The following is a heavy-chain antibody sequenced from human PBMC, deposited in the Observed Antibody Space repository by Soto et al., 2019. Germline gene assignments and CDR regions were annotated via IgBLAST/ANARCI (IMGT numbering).Heavy chain of an antibody. V-gene: IGHV3-30-3*01. CDR2: ISYDGSNK. CDR3: ARDRNYYDSSGYFDY. J-gene: IGHJ4*02. CDR1: GFTFSSYA. D-gene: IGHD3-22*01. Sequence: PVGSLRLSCAASGFTFSSYAMHWVRQAPGKGLEWVAVISYDGSNKYYADSVKGRFTISRDNSKNTLYLQMNSLRAEDTAVYYCARDRNYYDSSGYFDYWGQGTLVTVSS.